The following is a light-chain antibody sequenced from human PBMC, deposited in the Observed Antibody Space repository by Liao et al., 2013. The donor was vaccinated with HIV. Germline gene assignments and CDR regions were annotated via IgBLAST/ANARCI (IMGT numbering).Light chain of an antibody. CDR3: QVWDSSSDHV. CDR2: YDS. CDR1: NIGSKT. V-gene: IGLV3-21*04. J-gene: IGLJ1*01. Sequence: SYVLTQPPSVSVAPGKTARITCEETNIGSKTVHWYQQRPGQAPVLVMSYDSDRPSGIPERFSGSNSGSTATLTISSVEAGDEADYFCQVWDSSSDHVFGTGTKVTVL.